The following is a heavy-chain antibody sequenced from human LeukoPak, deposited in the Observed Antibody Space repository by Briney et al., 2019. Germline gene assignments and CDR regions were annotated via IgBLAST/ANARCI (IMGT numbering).Heavy chain of an antibody. CDR2: IYYSGST. CDR1: GGSINSYY. CDR3: AVMYSSSWYWFDP. V-gene: IGHV4-4*07. Sequence: SETLSLTCTVSGGSINSYYWSWIRQPAGKGLEWIGRIYYSGSTNYNPSLKSRVTISVDTSKNQFSLKLSSVTAADTAVYYCAVMYSSSWYWFDPWGQGTLVTVSS. J-gene: IGHJ5*02. D-gene: IGHD6-13*01.